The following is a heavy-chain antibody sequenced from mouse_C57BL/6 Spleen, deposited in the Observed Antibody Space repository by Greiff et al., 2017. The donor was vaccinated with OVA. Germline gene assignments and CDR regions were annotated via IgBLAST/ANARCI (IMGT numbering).Heavy chain of an antibody. CDR1: GYTFPDYN. CDR3: ARDYDYDRFAY. CDR2: INPNNGGT. J-gene: IGHJ3*01. V-gene: IGHV1-22*01. Sequence: VQLQQSGPELVKPGASVKMSCKASGYTFPDYNMHWVKQSHGKSLEWIGYINPNNGGTSYNQKFKGKATLTVNKSSSTAYMELRSLTSEDSAVYYCARDYDYDRFAYWGQGTLVTVSA. D-gene: IGHD2-4*01.